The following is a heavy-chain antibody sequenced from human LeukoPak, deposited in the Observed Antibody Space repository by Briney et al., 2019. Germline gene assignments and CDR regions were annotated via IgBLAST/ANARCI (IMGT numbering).Heavy chain of an antibody. CDR3: ARRRYYDGSGYLE. CDR2: IYYSGRT. D-gene: IGHD3-22*01. V-gene: IGHV4-39*01. J-gene: IGHJ1*01. Sequence: PSETLSLTCSVSGDSISRSDSYWDWIRQPPGKGLEWIGTIYYSGRTYYSPSLNSRVTMSVDTSGNQFSLNLRSVTAADTAVYYCARRRYYDGSGYLEWGQGTLLSVSS. CDR1: GDSISRSDSY.